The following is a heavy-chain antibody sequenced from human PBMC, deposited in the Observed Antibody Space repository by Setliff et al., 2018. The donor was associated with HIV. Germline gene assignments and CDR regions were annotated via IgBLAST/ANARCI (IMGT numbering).Heavy chain of an antibody. CDR2: VYFDGTT. Sequence: LRETLSLTCNVSGDSVSGSNWWTWPRQSPGKGLEWIGEVYFDGTTNYNPSLKSQVAMSVDKTDNQFSLKLNSVTAPDTAVYYCARRPPPLQFLDSPSFYMDVWGKGTTVTVSS. CDR3: ARRPPPLQFLDSPSFYMDV. V-gene: IGHV4-4*03. D-gene: IGHD3-3*01. J-gene: IGHJ6*03. CDR1: GDSVSGSNW.